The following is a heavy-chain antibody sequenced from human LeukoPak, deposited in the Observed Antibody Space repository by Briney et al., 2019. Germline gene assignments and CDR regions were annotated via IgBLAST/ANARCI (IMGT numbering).Heavy chain of an antibody. CDR1: GGSISSGGYY. CDR2: IYYSGST. J-gene: IGHJ5*02. Sequence: PSETLSLTCTVSGGSISSGGYYWSWIRQHPGKGLEWIGYIYYSGSTYYNPSLKSRVTISVDTSKNQFSLKLSSVTAADTAVYYCAKGSGSYEDGGNWFDPWGQGTLVTVSS. CDR3: AKGSGSYEDGGNWFDP. D-gene: IGHD1-26*01. V-gene: IGHV4-31*03.